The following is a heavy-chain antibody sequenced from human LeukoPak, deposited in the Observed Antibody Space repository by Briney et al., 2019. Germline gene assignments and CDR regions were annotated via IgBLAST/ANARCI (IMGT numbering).Heavy chain of an antibody. D-gene: IGHD3-22*01. V-gene: IGHV3-23*01. CDR3: AKDRVTMIVVPSYAFDI. J-gene: IGHJ3*02. CDR1: GFTFNKYA. CDR2: ISGSGGST. Sequence: GGSLRLSCAASGFTFNKYAMTWVRQAPGKGLEWVSAISGSGGSTYYADSVKGRFTISRDNSKNTLYLQMNSLRAEDTAVYYCAKDRVTMIVVPSYAFDIWGQGTMVTVSS.